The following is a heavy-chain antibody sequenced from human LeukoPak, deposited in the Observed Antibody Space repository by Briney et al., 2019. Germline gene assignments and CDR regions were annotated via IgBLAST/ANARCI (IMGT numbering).Heavy chain of an antibody. J-gene: IGHJ4*02. CDR3: GRRGVLAAPFDY. CDR1: GYSSTSYW. Sequence: GESLKISCQGSGYSSTSYWIGWVRQMPGKGLEWMGIIYPVDSDTRYSPSFQGQVTISADKSISTAYLQWSSLKASDTAMYYCGRRGVLAAPFDYWGQGTLVTVSS. V-gene: IGHV5-51*01. D-gene: IGHD6-25*01. CDR2: IYPVDSDT.